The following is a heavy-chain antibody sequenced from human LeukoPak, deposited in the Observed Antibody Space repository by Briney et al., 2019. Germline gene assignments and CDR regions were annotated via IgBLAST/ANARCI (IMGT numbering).Heavy chain of an antibody. Sequence: GGSLRLSCAASGFTFNDYGMSWVRQGPGKGLEWVSSIYTSSSYIYYADSVKGRFTISRDNAKNSLFLQMNSLRAEDTAVYYCARVECGGDCYSSFDYWGQGTLVTVSS. D-gene: IGHD2-21*02. CDR3: ARVECGGDCYSSFDY. CDR1: GFTFNDYG. J-gene: IGHJ4*02. V-gene: IGHV3-21*01. CDR2: IYTSSSYI.